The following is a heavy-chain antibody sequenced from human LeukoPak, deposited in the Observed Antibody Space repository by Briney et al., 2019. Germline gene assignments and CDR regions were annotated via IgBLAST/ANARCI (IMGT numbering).Heavy chain of an antibody. Sequence: ASVKVSCKASGYTFTNYPMNWVRQAPGQGLEWMGWISAYNGNTNFAQKLQGRGTMTTDTSTSTAYMELRSLRSDDTAIYYCARAGHNFGSGSYYHYYMDVWGKGTPVTISS. J-gene: IGHJ6*03. CDR2: ISAYNGNT. V-gene: IGHV1-18*01. CDR3: ARAGHNFGSGSYYHYYMDV. CDR1: GYTFTNYP. D-gene: IGHD3-10*01.